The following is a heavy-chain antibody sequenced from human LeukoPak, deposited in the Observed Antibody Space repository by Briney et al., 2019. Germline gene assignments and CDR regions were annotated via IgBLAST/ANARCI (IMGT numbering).Heavy chain of an antibody. CDR3: ASTTGTPNNWFDP. D-gene: IGHD1-1*01. CDR1: GYTFTGYY. CDR2: INPNSGGT. V-gene: IGHV1-2*02. Sequence: ASVKVSCKASGYTFTGYYMHWVRQAPGQGLEWMGWINPNSGGTNYAQKFQGKVTMTRDTSISTAYMELSRLRSDDTAVYYCASTTGTPNNWFDPWGQGTLVTVSS. J-gene: IGHJ5*02.